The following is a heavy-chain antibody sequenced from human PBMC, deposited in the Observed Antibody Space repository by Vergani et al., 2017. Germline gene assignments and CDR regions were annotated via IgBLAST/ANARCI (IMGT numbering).Heavy chain of an antibody. J-gene: IGHJ4*02. CDR3: ATIGYRRWGYYFDY. CDR2: IYYSGST. Sequence: QLQLQESGPGLVKPSATLSLTCSVSGASIRSSNYYWGWIRQPPGKGLEWIASIYYSGSTYYNPSLKSRVTISVDTSKNQFSLRLNSVTAADTAVYYCATIGYRRWGYYFDYWGQGILVTVSS. D-gene: IGHD2-2*02. V-gene: IGHV4-39*07. CDR1: GASIRSSNYY.